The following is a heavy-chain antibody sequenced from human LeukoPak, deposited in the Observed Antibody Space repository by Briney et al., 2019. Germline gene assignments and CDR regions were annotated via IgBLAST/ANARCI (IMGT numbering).Heavy chain of an antibody. CDR3: ARGGITVALFDY. V-gene: IGHV4-59*01. CDR2: IYYSGST. CDR1: GGSISSYY. Sequence: SEPLSLTCTVSGGSISSYYWSWIRQPPGKGLEWIGYIYYSGSTNYNPSLKSRVTILVDTSKNQFSLKLSSVTAADTAVYYCARGGITVALFDYWGQGTLVTVSS. J-gene: IGHJ4*02. D-gene: IGHD6-19*01.